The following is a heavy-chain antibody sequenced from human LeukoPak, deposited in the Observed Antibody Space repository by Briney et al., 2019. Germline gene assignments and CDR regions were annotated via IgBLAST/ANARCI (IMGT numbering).Heavy chain of an antibody. CDR3: ARTYYDILTGYNPSFDY. D-gene: IGHD3-9*01. V-gene: IGHV3-21*01. CDR1: GFTFSSYG. J-gene: IGHJ4*02. Sequence: GGSLRLSCAASGFTFSSYGMSWVRQAPGKGLEWVSSITSSSTSMYYADSVKGRFTISRDNAKNSLYLQMISLRAEDTAVYYCARTYYDILTGYNPSFDYWGQGTLVTVSS. CDR2: ITSSSTSM.